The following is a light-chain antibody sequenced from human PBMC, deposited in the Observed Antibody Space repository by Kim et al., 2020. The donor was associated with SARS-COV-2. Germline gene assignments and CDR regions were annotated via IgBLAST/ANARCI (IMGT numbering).Light chain of an antibody. Sequence: VSPGERATLSCWASQSVTTNVAWYKQEPGQAPRRLIYGASARAAGIPARFSGSGSGTHFTLTISSLQSGDSAVYYCQQYNFWPWTFGQGTKVEIK. CDR3: QQYNFWPWT. CDR2: GAS. J-gene: IGKJ1*01. CDR1: QSVTTN. V-gene: IGKV3-15*01.